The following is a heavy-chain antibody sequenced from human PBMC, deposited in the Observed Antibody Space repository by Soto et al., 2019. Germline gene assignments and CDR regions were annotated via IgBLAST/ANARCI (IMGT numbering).Heavy chain of an antibody. D-gene: IGHD5-12*01. CDR3: ARVGDGYNWDFDY. Sequence: QVLLQESGPGVVKPSETLSLTCSVSSASMSPYYWTWVRQPPGKGLEWIANVYYRGTTNYNSSLKSRVTISVATSKNQFSLTMTSVSAADTAIYYCARVGDGYNWDFDYWGQGTLVTVSS. CDR2: VYYRGTT. CDR1: SASMSPYY. J-gene: IGHJ4*02. V-gene: IGHV4-59*01.